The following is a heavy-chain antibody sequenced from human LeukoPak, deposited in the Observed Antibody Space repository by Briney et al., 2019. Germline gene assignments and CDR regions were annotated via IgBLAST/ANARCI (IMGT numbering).Heavy chain of an antibody. D-gene: IGHD3-9*01. CDR2: IIPILDLT. V-gene: IGHV1-69*04. CDR3: ARGGGVDILTGFQY. CDR1: GGTFTNYA. Sequence: ASVKVSCKASGGTFTNYAINWVRQAPGQGLEWMGRIIPILDLTNYAQKFQGRVTITADQSTSTAYMELSSLRSEDTAVYYCARGGGVDILTGFQYWGQGTLVTVSS. J-gene: IGHJ4*02.